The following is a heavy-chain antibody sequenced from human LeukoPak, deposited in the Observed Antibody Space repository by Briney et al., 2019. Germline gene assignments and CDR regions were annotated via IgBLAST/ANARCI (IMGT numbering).Heavy chain of an antibody. D-gene: IGHD2-21*02. J-gene: IGHJ4*02. CDR3: ARQVTRTPDESTLDY. V-gene: IGHV4-59*08. Sequence: PGGSLRLSCAASGFTFSSYAMSWVRQPPGKGLEWIGYIYYSGSTNYNPSLKSRVTISVDTSKNQFSLKLSSVTAADTAVYYCARQVTRTPDESTLDYWGQGTLVTVSS. CDR2: IYYSGST. CDR1: GFTFSSYA.